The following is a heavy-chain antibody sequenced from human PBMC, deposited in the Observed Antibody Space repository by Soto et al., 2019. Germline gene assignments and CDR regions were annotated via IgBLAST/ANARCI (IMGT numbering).Heavy chain of an antibody. J-gene: IGHJ4*03. Sequence: QVQLVESGGGVVLPGGSLRLSCTASGFTLTNFAMHWVRQAPGKGLEWVALLWHDGSNRYYLDSVKGRFTISRDTSKNTLYLDMTGLRVEDAALYYCARDPRSRGYLDFWGQGTPVTVFS. CDR2: LWHDGSNR. CDR3: ARDPRSRGYLDF. CDR1: GFTLTNFA. V-gene: IGHV3-33*01.